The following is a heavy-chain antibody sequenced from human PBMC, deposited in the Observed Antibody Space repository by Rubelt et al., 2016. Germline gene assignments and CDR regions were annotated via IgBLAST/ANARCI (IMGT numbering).Heavy chain of an antibody. CDR1: GGSISSYY. D-gene: IGHD2-2*03. CDR3: ARKTRMDSLVDP. J-gene: IGHJ5*02. CDR2: IYYSGGT. Sequence: QVQLQESGPGLVKPSETLSLTCTVSGGSISSYYWSWIRQPPGKGLAWIGYIYYSGGTNYNPSLKGPVTFSVNTSTNQFSLKLSSVTAADTAVYYCARKTRMDSLVDPWGQGTLVTVSS. V-gene: IGHV4-59*08.